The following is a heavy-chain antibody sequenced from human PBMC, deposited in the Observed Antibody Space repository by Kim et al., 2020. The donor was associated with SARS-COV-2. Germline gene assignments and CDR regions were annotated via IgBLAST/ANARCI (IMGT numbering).Heavy chain of an antibody. D-gene: IGHD6-19*01. CDR3: ARDGSGWYGDY. J-gene: IGHJ4*02. V-gene: IGHV1-46*04. Sequence: YAQKLRGRGTMTRDTSKSTVYMELSGLKSEDTAVYYCARDGSGWYGDYWGQGTLVTVSS.